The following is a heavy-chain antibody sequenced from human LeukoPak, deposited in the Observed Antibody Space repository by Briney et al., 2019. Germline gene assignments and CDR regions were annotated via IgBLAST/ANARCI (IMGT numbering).Heavy chain of an antibody. CDR1: GFSLSSYW. V-gene: IGHV3-15*07. J-gene: IGHJ4*02. CDR3: TTGIDYGGGY. Sequence: GVALRLSCVASGFSLSSYWMYWVRQAPGKGLEWVGRIKNKADGGTIDYASPVKGRFTISRDDSKNTVYLQMNSLQIEDTGVYYCTTGIDYGGGYWGQGTLVTVSS. CDR2: IKNKADGGTI. D-gene: IGHD4/OR15-4a*01.